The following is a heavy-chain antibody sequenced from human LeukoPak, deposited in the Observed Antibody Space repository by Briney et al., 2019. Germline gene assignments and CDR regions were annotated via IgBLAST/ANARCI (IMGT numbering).Heavy chain of an antibody. V-gene: IGHV3-23*01. J-gene: IGHJ4*02. CDR1: GLTFSNSA. CDR2: VSGSGGRT. D-gene: IGHD3-10*01. CDR3: AKDIYDSGSFYLDF. Sequence: PGGSLRPSCAASGLTFSNSAMTWVRQAPGKGLEWVSGVSGSGGRTYYADSVKGHFTISRDNFNNTLYLQMNSLRAEDTAVYYCAKDIYDSGSFYLDFWGQGTLVTVSS.